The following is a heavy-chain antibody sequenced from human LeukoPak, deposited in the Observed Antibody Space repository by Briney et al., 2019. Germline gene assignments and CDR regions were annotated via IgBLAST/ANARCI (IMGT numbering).Heavy chain of an antibody. CDR1: GGSISSSSYY. J-gene: IGHJ3*02. CDR2: IYYSGST. Sequence: PSETLSLTCTVSGGSISSSSYYWGWIRQPPGKGLEWIGSIYYSGSTYYNPSLKSRVTISVDTSKNQFSLKLSSVTAADTAVYYCARGKLGYCSSTSCPRAFDIWGQGTMVTVSS. D-gene: IGHD2-2*01. CDR3: ARGKLGYCSSTSCPRAFDI. V-gene: IGHV4-39*07.